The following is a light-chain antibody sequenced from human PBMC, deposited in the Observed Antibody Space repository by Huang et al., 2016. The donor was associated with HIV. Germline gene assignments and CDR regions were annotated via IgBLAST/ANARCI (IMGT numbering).Light chain of an antibody. Sequence: EIVMTQSPATLSVSPGESAPLSCRPSQSVSSNLAWYQQKPGQAPRLLIHGASTRATGIPARFSGSGSGTEFTLTISSLQSEDFAIYYCQQYNNWRATFGQGTKLEIK. CDR3: QQYNNWRAT. J-gene: IGKJ2*01. CDR1: QSVSSN. V-gene: IGKV3-15*01. CDR2: GAS.